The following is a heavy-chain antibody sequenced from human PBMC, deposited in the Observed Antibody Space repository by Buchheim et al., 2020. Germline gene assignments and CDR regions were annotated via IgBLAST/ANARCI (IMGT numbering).Heavy chain of an antibody. V-gene: IGHV3-74*03. CDR3: ARDRSYAMDV. CDR2: INSDGSTT. J-gene: IGHJ6*02. Sequence: EVQLVESGGGLVQPGGSLRLSCAASGFSFSNSWMHWVRQAPGKGLVWVSHINSDGSTTTYADSVKGRFTISRDNAKNPVYLQMNSLRVEDTAVYYCARDRSYAMDVWGQGTT. CDR1: GFSFSNSW.